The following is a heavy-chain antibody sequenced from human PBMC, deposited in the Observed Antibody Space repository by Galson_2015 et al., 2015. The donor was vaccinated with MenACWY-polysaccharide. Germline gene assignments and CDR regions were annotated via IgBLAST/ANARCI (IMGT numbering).Heavy chain of an antibody. D-gene: IGHD2-15*01. CDR2: FSSDGNTK. CDR3: ARDLVVATNYFDY. CDR1: GFSLSSYS. Sequence: SLRLSCAASGFSLSSYSFHWVRQAPGKGLEWVAVFSSDGNTKYYTDSVKGRFTISRDNSKNTLYLQMNSLRAEDTAVYYCARDLVVATNYFDYWAREPWSPSP. J-gene: IGHJ4*02. V-gene: IGHV3-30-3*01.